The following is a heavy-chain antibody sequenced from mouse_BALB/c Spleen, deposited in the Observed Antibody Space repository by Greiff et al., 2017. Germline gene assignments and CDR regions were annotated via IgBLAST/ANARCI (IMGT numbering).Heavy chain of an antibody. J-gene: IGHJ3*01. CDR2: IYPGDGDT. CDR3: ARGLGRAWFAY. V-gene: IGHV1-80*01. D-gene: IGHD4-1*01. CDR1: GYAFSSYW. Sequence: QVQLKQSGAELVRPGSSVKISCKASGYAFSSYWMNWVKQRPGQGLEWIGQIYPGDGDTNYNGKFKGKATLTADKSSSTAYMQLSSLTSEDSAVYFCARGLGRAWFAYWGQGTLVTVSA.